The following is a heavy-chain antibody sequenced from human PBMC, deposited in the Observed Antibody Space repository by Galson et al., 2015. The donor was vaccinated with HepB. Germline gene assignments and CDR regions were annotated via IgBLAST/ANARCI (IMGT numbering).Heavy chain of an antibody. V-gene: IGHV3-9*01. CDR2: ISWNSNSI. CDR1: GFTFDDYA. J-gene: IGHJ3*02. Sequence: SLRLSCAASGFTFDDYAMLWVRQAPGKGLEWVSGISWNSNSIAYADSVKGRFTISRDNAKNSLYLQMNSLRAEDTALYYCAKAAARGGGDAFDIWGQGTMVTVSS. D-gene: IGHD3-10*01. CDR3: AKAAARGGGDAFDI.